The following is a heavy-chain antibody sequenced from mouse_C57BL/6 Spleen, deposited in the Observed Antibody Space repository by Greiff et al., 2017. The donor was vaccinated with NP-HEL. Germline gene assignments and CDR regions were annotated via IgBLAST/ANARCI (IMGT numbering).Heavy chain of an antibody. V-gene: IGHV1-80*01. J-gene: IGHJ2*01. D-gene: IGHD1-1*01. Sequence: VQRVESGAELVKPGASVKISCKASGYAFSSYWMNWVKQRPGKGLEWIGQIYPGDGDTNYNGKFKGKATLTADKSSSTAYMQLSSLTSEDSAVYFCARRTTVASFDYWGQGTTLTVSS. CDR1: GYAFSSYW. CDR3: ARRTTVASFDY. CDR2: IYPGDGDT.